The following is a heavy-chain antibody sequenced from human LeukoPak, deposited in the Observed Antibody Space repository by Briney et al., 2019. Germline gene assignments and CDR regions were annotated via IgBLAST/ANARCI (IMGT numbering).Heavy chain of an antibody. CDR2: IYSDGCT. J-gene: IGHJ4*02. CDR3: ARDRTSYFDY. D-gene: IGHD1-7*01. CDR1: GLTVSNNH. Sequence: QPGGSLRLSCAASGLTVSNNHMNWVRQAPGRGLEWVSTIYSDGCTYHADSVKGRFTISRDNSKNTLFLQMNSLRAEDTAVYYCARDRTSYFDYWGQGTLVTVSS. V-gene: IGHV3-53*01.